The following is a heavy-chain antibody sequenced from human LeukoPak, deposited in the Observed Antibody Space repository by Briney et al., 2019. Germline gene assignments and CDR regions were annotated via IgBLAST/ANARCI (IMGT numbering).Heavy chain of an antibody. D-gene: IGHD2-15*01. CDR2: FSGNGNT. CDR3: AKLSGGSHNWFDP. V-gene: IGHV3-23*01. Sequence: GGSLRLSCAVSGFTFSSSAMSWVRQAPGKGLQWVSTFSGNGNTYYADSVKGRFTISRDNSKNTLYLQMNSLRAEDTAVYYCAKLSGGSHNWFDPWGQGTLVTVSS. J-gene: IGHJ5*02. CDR1: GFTFSSSA.